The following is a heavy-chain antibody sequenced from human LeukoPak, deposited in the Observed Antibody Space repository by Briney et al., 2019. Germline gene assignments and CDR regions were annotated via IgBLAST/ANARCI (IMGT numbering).Heavy chain of an antibody. CDR3: ARTPMVRGVISVFDP. D-gene: IGHD3-10*01. Sequence: GESLQISCKGSGYSFTSYWIGWVRQMPGKGLEWMGTIYPGDSDTRYSPSFQGQVTISADKSISTAYLQWSSLKASDTAMYYCARTPMVRGVISVFDPWGQGTLVTVSS. CDR2: IYPGDSDT. J-gene: IGHJ5*02. CDR1: GYSFTSYW. V-gene: IGHV5-51*01.